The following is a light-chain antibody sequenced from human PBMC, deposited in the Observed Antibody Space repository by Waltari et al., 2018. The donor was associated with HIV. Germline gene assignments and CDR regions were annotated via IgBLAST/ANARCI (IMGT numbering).Light chain of an antibody. J-gene: IGLJ3*02. Sequence: QSSLTHPPSTSGTPGQTVTIPCSGTSSNIRDNYFSLYQQLPGPAPKLLIYRNCQRPSGVRDRFSGSKSGTSASLAINDLRSEDEAEYHCAAWDDSLSGWVFGGGTNLTVL. CDR2: RNC. CDR1: SSNIRDNY. CDR3: AAWDDSLSGWV. V-gene: IGLV1-47*01.